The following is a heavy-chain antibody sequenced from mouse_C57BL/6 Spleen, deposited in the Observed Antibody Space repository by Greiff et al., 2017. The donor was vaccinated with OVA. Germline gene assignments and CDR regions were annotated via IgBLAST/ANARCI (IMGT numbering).Heavy chain of an antibody. CDR3: ARPIYYYGSGFAY. J-gene: IGHJ3*01. Sequence: VQLKESGPELVKPGASVKIPCKASGYTFTDYNMDWVKQSHGKSLEWIGDINPNNGGTIYNQKFKGKATLTVDKSSSTAYMELRSLTSEDTAVYYCARPIYYYGSGFAYWGQGTLVTVSA. CDR2: INPNNGGT. V-gene: IGHV1-18*01. CDR1: GYTFTDYN. D-gene: IGHD1-1*01.